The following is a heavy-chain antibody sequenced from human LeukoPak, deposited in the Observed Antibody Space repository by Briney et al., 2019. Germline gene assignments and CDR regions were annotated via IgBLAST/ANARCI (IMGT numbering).Heavy chain of an antibody. CDR1: RYTFTGYY. V-gene: IGHV1-2*02. CDR3: ARDSKGIAAADY. D-gene: IGHD6-13*01. CDR2: INPNSGGT. Sequence: GASVKVSCKASRYTFTGYYMHWVRQAPGQGLECMGWINPNSGGTNYAQKFQGRVTMNRDTSISTAYMELSRLRSDDTAVYYCARDSKGIAAADYWGQGTLVTVSS. J-gene: IGHJ4*02.